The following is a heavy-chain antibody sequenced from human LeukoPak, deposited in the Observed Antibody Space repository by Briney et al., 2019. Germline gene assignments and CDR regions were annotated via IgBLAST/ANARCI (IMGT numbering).Heavy chain of an antibody. D-gene: IGHD4-11*01. CDR3: ARRTTVTWIYFDY. CDR2: IFYTGST. CDR1: GVSISSAAYY. Sequence: PSETLSLTCTVSGVSISSAAYYWGWVRQPPGKGLEWIGSIFYTGSTYYNPSLNSRVTMSIATSKNQLSLKLTSVTAADTAVYYCARRTTVTWIYFDYWGQGTLVTVSS. J-gene: IGHJ4*02. V-gene: IGHV4-39*01.